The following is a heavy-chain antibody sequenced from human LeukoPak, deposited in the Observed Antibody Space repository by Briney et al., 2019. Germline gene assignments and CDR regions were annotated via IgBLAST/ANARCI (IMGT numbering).Heavy chain of an antibody. Sequence: GESLKTSCKGSGYSFTSNWIGWVRPMPGKGLEWRGIIYPSDSDTRYSPSFQGQVTISADKSINIASLQWSSLKASDTAMYYCATVVMTTRAFDYWGQRTLVTVSS. J-gene: IGHJ4*02. V-gene: IGHV5-51*01. CDR1: GYSFTSNW. CDR2: IYPSDSDT. CDR3: ATVVMTTRAFDY. D-gene: IGHD2-21*02.